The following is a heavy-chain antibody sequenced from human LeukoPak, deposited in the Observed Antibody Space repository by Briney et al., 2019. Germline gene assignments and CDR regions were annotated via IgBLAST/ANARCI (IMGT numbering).Heavy chain of an antibody. J-gene: IGHJ3*02. D-gene: IGHD4-17*01. CDR3: ARDPNGDYIGAFDM. CDR1: GFTFSAYA. Sequence: GGSLRLSCTASGFTFSAYAMMWVRQAPGKGPEWVSAIRGGGGSAFYADSVKGRFTISRDNSKYTLFLQMNSLRAEDTAVCYCARDPNGDYIGAFDMWGPGTMVTVSS. V-gene: IGHV3-23*01. CDR2: IRGGGGSA.